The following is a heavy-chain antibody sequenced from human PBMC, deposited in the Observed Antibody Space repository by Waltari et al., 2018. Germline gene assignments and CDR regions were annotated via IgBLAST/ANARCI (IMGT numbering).Heavy chain of an antibody. CDR3: ARDVYYDRSGFDC. CDR1: GGPFGSYA. J-gene: IGHJ4*02. V-gene: IGHV1-69*13. Sequence: QVQLVQSGAEVKKPGSSVRVSCKASGGPFGSYAISWVRQAPGQGLEWMGAVTPIFGTLHFAQRFLGRLTMTADDSTDTGYMDLTDLRSEDTAIYYCARDVYYDRSGFDCWGQGTLVTVSS. D-gene: IGHD3-22*01. CDR2: VTPIFGTL.